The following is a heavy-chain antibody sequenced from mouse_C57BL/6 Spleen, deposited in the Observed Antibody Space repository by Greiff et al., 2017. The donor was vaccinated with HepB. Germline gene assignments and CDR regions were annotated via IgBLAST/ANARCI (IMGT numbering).Heavy chain of an antibody. Sequence: QVHVKQPGAELVKPGASVKLSCKASGYTFTSYWMQWVKQRPGQGLEWIGEIDPSDSYTNYNQKFKGKATLTVDTSSSTAYMQLSSLTSEDSAVYYCARRTPYYSNYDYAMDYWGQGTSVTVSS. J-gene: IGHJ4*01. CDR2: IDPSDSYT. V-gene: IGHV1-50*01. CDR3: ARRTPYYSNYDYAMDY. D-gene: IGHD2-5*01. CDR1: GYTFTSYW.